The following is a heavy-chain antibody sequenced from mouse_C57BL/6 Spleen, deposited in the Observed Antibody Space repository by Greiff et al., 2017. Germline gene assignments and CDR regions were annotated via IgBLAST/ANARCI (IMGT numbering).Heavy chain of an antibody. Sequence: EVKLMESGAELVRPGASVKLSCTASGFNIKDDYMHWVKQRPEQGLEWIGWIDPENGDTEYASKFQGKATITADTSSNTAYLQLLSLTSEDTAVYYCTSRKGYDGYSWFAYWGQGTLVTVSA. J-gene: IGHJ3*01. D-gene: IGHD2-3*01. V-gene: IGHV14-4*01. CDR3: TSRKGYDGYSWFAY. CDR2: IDPENGDT. CDR1: GFNIKDDY.